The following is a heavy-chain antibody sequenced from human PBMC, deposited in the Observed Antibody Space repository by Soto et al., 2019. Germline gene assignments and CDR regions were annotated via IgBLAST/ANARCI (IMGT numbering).Heavy chain of an antibody. CDR2: IYSGGST. V-gene: IGHV3-66*01. CDR3: ARDAYYDFWSGYYSY. CDR1: GFTVSSNY. Sequence: HPGGSLRLSCAASGFTVSSNYMSWVRQAPGKGLEWVSVIYSGGSTYYADSVKGRFTISRDNSKNTLYLQMNSLRAEDTAVYYCARDAYYDFWSGYYSYWGQGTLVTVSS. D-gene: IGHD3-3*01. J-gene: IGHJ4*02.